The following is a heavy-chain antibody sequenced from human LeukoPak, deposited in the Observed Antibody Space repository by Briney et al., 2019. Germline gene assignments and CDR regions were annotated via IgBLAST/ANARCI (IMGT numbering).Heavy chain of an antibody. CDR3: AIIPSPPYDYVWGSYRVGAFDI. CDR1: GGSFSGYY. Sequence: PSETLSLTCAVYGGSFSGYYWSWIRQPPGKGLEWIREINHSGSTNYNPSLKSRVTISVDTSKNQFSLKLSSVTAADTAVYYCAIIPSPPYDYVWGSYRVGAFDIWGQGTMVTVSS. V-gene: IGHV4-34*01. CDR2: INHSGST. J-gene: IGHJ3*02. D-gene: IGHD3-16*02.